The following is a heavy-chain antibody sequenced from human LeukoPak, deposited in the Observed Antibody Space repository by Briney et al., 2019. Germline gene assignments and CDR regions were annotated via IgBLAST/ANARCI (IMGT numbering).Heavy chain of an antibody. Sequence: AGSLRLSCAASGFTFRSYWMSWVRQAPGKGLEWVANINEDGSEKVYVDSVKGRFTISRDNAKNSMSLQMYTLRVEDTAIYYCARFGYRGAIDFWGQGTMVTVS. CDR2: INEDGSEK. D-gene: IGHD6-25*01. CDR3: ARFGYRGAIDF. J-gene: IGHJ3*01. V-gene: IGHV3-7*01. CDR1: GFTFRSYW.